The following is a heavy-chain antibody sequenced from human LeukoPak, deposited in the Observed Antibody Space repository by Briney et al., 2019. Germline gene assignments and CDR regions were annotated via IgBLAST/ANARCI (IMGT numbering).Heavy chain of an antibody. CDR3: AREEAVYYDFAFRLMDV. CDR2: IIPIFGTA. Sequence: GSSVKVSCKASGGTFISYAISWVRQAPGQGLEWMGRIIPIFGTANYAQKFQGRVTITADESTSTAYMELSSLRSEDTAVYYCAREEAVYYDFAFRLMDVWGQGTTVTVSS. CDR1: GGTFISYA. J-gene: IGHJ6*02. D-gene: IGHD3-3*01. V-gene: IGHV1-69*15.